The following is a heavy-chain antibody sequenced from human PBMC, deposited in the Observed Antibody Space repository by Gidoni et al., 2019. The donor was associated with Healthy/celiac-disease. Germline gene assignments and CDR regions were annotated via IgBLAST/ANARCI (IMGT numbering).Heavy chain of an antibody. Sequence: QLQLQESGPGLVKPSETLSLTCTVSGGSISSSSYYWGWIRQPPGKGLEWIGSIYYSGSTYYNPSLKSRVTISVDTSKNQFSLKLSSVTAADTAVYYCARSRIAVAGGGAFDIWGQGTMVTVSS. D-gene: IGHD6-19*01. CDR2: IYYSGST. CDR1: GGSISSSSYY. V-gene: IGHV4-39*01. CDR3: ARSRIAVAGGGAFDI. J-gene: IGHJ3*02.